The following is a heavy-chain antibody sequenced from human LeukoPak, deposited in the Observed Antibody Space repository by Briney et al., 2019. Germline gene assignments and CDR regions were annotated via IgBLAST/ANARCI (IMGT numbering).Heavy chain of an antibody. CDR1: GFTVSSNY. CDR3: ARFDIQRGRRDY. CDR2: IYSGGST. J-gene: IGHJ4*02. D-gene: IGHD3-9*01. Sequence: GGSLRLSCAASGFTVSSNYMSRVRQAPGKGLEWVSVIYSGGSTYYADSVKGRFTISRDNSKSTLYLQMNSLRAEDTAVYYCARFDIQRGRRDYWGQGTLVTVSS. V-gene: IGHV3-53*01.